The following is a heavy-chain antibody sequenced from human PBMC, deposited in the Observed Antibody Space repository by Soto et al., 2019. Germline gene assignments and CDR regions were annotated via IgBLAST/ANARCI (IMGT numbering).Heavy chain of an antibody. CDR1: GFTFSSYS. Sequence: EVQLVESGGGLVQPGGSLRLSCAASGFTFSSYSMNWVRQAPGKGLEWVSYISSSSSTIYYADSVKGRFTISRDNAKNSLYPQMNSLRAEDTAVYYCARAGIQWFGELSYMDVWGKGTTVTVSS. V-gene: IGHV3-48*01. J-gene: IGHJ6*03. D-gene: IGHD3-10*01. CDR2: ISSSSSTI. CDR3: ARAGIQWFGELSYMDV.